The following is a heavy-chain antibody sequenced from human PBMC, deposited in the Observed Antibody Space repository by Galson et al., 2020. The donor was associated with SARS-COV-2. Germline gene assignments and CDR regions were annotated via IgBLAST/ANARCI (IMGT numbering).Heavy chain of an antibody. Sequence: GESLKISCAASGLTFDDYTMHWVRHAPGKGLEWVSLISWDGGSTYYADSVKGRFTISRDNSKNSLYLQMNSLRTEDTALYYCAKDLNTGYEPYNAFNYWGQGTLVTVSS. J-gene: IGHJ4*02. CDR3: AKDLNTGYEPYNAFNY. V-gene: IGHV3-43*01. CDR1: GLTFDDYT. CDR2: ISWDGGST. D-gene: IGHD5-12*01.